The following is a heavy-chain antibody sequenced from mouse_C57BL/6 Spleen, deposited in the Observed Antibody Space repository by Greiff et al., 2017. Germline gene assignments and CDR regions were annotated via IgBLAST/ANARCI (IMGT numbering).Heavy chain of an antibody. CDR2: ISSGSSTI. CDR1: GFTFSDYG. Sequence: EVQLVESGGGLVKPGGSLKLSCAASGFTFSDYGMHWVRQAPEKGLEWVAYISSGSSTIYYADTVKGRFPISRDNAKNTLFLQMTSLRSEDTAMYYCARKAQATGWFAYWGQGTLVTVSA. D-gene: IGHD3-2*02. J-gene: IGHJ3*01. CDR3: ARKAQATGWFAY. V-gene: IGHV5-17*01.